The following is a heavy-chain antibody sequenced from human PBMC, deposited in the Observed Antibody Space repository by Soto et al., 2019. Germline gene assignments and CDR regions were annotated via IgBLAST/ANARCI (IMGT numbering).Heavy chain of an antibody. V-gene: IGHV1-69*02. Sequence: SVKVSCKASGGTFSSYTISWVRQAPGQGLEWMGRIIPILGIANYAQKFQGRVTITADKSTSTAYMELSSLRSEDTAVYYCARGPDDYGDYYYYMDVWGKGTTVTVSS. J-gene: IGHJ6*03. CDR2: IIPILGIA. D-gene: IGHD4-17*01. CDR3: ARGPDDYGDYYYYMDV. CDR1: GGTFSSYT.